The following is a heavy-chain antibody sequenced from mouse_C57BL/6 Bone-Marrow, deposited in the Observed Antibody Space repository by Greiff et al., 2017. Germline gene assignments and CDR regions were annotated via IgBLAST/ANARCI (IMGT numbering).Heavy chain of an antibody. Sequence: QVQLKQPGAELVKPGASVKLSCKASGYTFTSYWMHWVQQRPGQGLEWIGMIHPNSGSTNYNEKFKSKATLTVDKSSSKAYMQLSSLTSEDSAVYYGARLYYDYDGFAYWGQGTLVTVSA. V-gene: IGHV1-64*01. J-gene: IGHJ3*01. CDR1: GYTFTSYW. D-gene: IGHD2-4*01. CDR2: IHPNSGST. CDR3: ARLYYDYDGFAY.